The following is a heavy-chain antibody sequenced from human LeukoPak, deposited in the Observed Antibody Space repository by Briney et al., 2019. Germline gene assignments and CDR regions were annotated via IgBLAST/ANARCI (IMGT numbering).Heavy chain of an antibody. V-gene: IGHV1-69*13. CDR3: AREKVVVVPAAISPAFYYYYGMDV. CDR1: GGTFSSYA. Sequence: SVKVSFKASGGTFSSYAISWVRQAPGQGLEWMGGIIPIFGTANYAQKFQGRVTITADESTSTAYMELSSLRSEDTAVYYCAREKVVVVPAAISPAFYYYYGMDVWGQGTTVTVSS. D-gene: IGHD2-2*02. CDR2: IIPIFGTA. J-gene: IGHJ6*02.